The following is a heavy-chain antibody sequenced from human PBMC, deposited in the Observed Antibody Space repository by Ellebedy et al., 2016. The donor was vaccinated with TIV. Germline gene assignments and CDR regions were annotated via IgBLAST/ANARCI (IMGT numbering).Heavy chain of an antibody. CDR3: AKGSFPFGDKSERIYSFQY. J-gene: IGHJ4*02. CDR2: GYT. CDR1: GFIVSTNH. Sequence: PGGSLRLSCTASGFIVSTNHMSWVRQAPGKGLEWVGGYTNYADSVKGRFTISTHKSRNTLYLQMTNLRTEDTAVYYCAKGSFPFGDKSERIYSFQYWGQGTLVTVSS. V-gene: IGHV3-53*04. D-gene: IGHD3-10*01.